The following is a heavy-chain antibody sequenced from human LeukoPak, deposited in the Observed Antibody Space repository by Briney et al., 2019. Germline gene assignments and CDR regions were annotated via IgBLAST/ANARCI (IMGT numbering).Heavy chain of an antibody. V-gene: IGHV3-21*01. D-gene: IGHD6-13*01. CDR3: ARDQYSSPDRWYFDL. CDR2: ISSSSSYI. J-gene: IGHJ2*01. Sequence: GESLRLSCAASGFTFSSYSMNWVRQAPGKGLEWVSSISSSSSYIYYADSVKGRFTISRDNAKNSLYLQMNSLRAEDTAVYYCARDQYSSPDRWYFDLWGRGTLVTVSS. CDR1: GFTFSSYS.